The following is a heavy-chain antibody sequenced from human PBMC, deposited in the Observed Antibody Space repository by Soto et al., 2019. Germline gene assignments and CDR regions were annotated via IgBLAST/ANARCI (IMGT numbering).Heavy chain of an antibody. CDR2: ISGSGGST. Sequence: GGSLRLSCAASGFTFSSYGMHWVRQAPGKGLEWVSAISGSGGSTYYADSVKGRFTISRDNSKNTLYLQMNSLRAEDTAVYYCAKDLRGYSYGYSPDYFDYWGQGTLVTVSS. V-gene: IGHV3-23*01. CDR3: AKDLRGYSYGYSPDYFDY. CDR1: GFTFSSYG. D-gene: IGHD5-18*01. J-gene: IGHJ4*02.